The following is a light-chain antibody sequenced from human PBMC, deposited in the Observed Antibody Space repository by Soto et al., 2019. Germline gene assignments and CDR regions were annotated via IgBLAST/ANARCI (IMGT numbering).Light chain of an antibody. J-gene: IGKJ4*01. Sequence: DIQLTQSPSFLSASVGDRVTITCRASQGIGSDLVWYQQKPVKAPKLLIYGASTLQGGVSSRFSGSGSGTEFTLTISSLQPEDFATYDCQQRNSYPLTFGGGTKVEIK. CDR3: QQRNSYPLT. V-gene: IGKV1-9*01. CDR2: GAS. CDR1: QGIGSD.